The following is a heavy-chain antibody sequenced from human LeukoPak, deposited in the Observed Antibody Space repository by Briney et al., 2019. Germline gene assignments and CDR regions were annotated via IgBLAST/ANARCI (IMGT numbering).Heavy chain of an antibody. D-gene: IGHD6-19*01. CDR1: GYTFTSYD. CDR2: MNPNSGNT. J-gene: IGHJ3*02. V-gene: IGHV1-8*01. Sequence: ASVKVSCKASGYTFTSYDINWVRQATGQGLEWMGWMNPNSGNTGYAQKFQGRVTMTRNTSISTAYMELSSLRSDDTAVYYCAREQYSSGWYDAFDIWGQGTMVTVSS. CDR3: AREQYSSGWYDAFDI.